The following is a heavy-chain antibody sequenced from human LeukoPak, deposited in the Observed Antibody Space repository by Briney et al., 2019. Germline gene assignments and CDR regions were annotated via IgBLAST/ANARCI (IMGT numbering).Heavy chain of an antibody. J-gene: IGHJ4*02. V-gene: IGHV3-48*03. CDR3: ARDRSGWYYFDY. CDR1: RFTFSSYA. CDR2: ITSSGDII. Sequence: PGGSLRLSCAATRFTFSSYAMNWVRQAPGKGLEWVSDITSSGDIINYADSVKGRFTISRDNAKNSLFLQMNSLRAEDTAVYYCARDRSGWYYFDYWGQGALVTVSS. D-gene: IGHD6-19*01.